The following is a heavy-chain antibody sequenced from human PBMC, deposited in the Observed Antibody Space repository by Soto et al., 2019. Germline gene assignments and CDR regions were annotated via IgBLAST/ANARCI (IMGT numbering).Heavy chain of an antibody. CDR3: AKIWGAYWGGDCYSGQLSARGPKD. CDR1: GFTFSSYG. D-gene: IGHD2-21*02. CDR2: ISYDGSNK. J-gene: IGHJ4*02. V-gene: IGHV3-30*18. Sequence: QVQLVESGGGVVQPGRSLRLSCAASGFTFSSYGMHWVRQAPGKGLEWVAVISYDGSNKYYADSVKGRFTISRDNSKNTLYLQMNSLRAEDTAVYYCAKIWGAYWGGDCYSGQLSARGPKDWGQGTLVTVSS.